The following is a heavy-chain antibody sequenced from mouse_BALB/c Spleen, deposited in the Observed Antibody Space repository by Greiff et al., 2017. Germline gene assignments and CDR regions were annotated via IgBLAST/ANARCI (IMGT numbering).Heavy chain of an antibody. D-gene: IGHD2-4*01. CDR1: GFTFSSFG. CDR3: ARWGRYDYDSYAMDY. J-gene: IGHJ4*01. Sequence: EVQRVESGGGLVQPGGSRKLSCAASGFTFSSFGMHWVRQAPEKGLEWVAYISSGSSTIYYADTVKGRFTISRDNPKNTLFLQMTSLRSEDTAMYYCARWGRYDYDSYAMDYWGQGTSVTVSS. CDR2: ISSGSSTI. V-gene: IGHV5-17*02.